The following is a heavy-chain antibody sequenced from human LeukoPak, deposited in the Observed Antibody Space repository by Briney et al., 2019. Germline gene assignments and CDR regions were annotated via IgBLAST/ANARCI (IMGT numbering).Heavy chain of an antibody. V-gene: IGHV3-64*01. D-gene: IGHD6-19*01. CDR3: ARKGIAVAED. J-gene: IGHJ4*02. CDR2: ISSSGGST. Sequence: GGSLRLSCAASGFTFSSYAMSWVRQAPGKGLEYVSAISSSGGSTYYAISVKGRFTISRDNSKNTLYLQMGSLTAEDMAVYYCARKGIAVAEDWGQGTLVTVSS. CDR1: GFTFSSYA.